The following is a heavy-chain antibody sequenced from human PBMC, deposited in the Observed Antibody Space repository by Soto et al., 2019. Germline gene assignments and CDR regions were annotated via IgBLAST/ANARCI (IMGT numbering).Heavy chain of an antibody. V-gene: IGHV1-18*01. CDR2: INGYNGNT. D-gene: IGHD2-21*01. Sequence: QVQLVQSGAEVKKPGASVKVSCKASGYTFSRSGISWVRQAPGQGLEWMGWINGYNGNTNYTQKMQGRITMTTDTPESTDYVELRRLSSNDSDGYDCGGMEDVPYYSTDMDVWGQGTPVIVSS. CDR1: GYTFSRSG. J-gene: IGHJ6*02. CDR3: GGMEDVPYYSTDMDV.